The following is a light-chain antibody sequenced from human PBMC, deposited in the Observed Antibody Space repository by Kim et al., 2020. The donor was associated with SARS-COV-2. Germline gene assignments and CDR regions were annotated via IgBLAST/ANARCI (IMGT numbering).Light chain of an antibody. CDR2: GAS. V-gene: IGKV3-20*01. CDR1: LRVGSHY. CDR3: QQYGNSTRT. J-gene: IGKJ1*01. Sequence: EIVLTQSPGTLSLSPGERVTLSCRASLRVGSHYLAWYQQKPGQAPRLLIYGASSRATGIPDRFSGSGSGTDFTLTISRLEPEDFAVYYCQQYGNSTRTFGQGTKVDIK.